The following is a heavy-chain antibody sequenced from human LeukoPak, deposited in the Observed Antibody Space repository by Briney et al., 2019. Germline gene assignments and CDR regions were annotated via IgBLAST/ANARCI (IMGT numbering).Heavy chain of an antibody. Sequence: PGGSLRLSCAASGFTFTSYGMTWVRQAPGKGLEWVSSISSSSSYIYYSDSVKGRFTISRDNAENSLYLQMNSLKADDTAVYYCTRGAGTGWRSDSWGQGTLVTVSS. J-gene: IGHJ4*02. CDR2: ISSSSSYI. D-gene: IGHD6-19*01. CDR1: GFTFTSYG. V-gene: IGHV3-21*01. CDR3: TRGAGTGWRSDS.